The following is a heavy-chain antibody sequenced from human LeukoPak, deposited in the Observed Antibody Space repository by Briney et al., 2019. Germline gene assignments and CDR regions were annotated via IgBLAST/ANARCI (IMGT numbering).Heavy chain of an antibody. D-gene: IGHD3-10*01. CDR2: LNSDGSST. J-gene: IGHJ4*02. V-gene: IGHV3-74*01. Sequence: GGSLRLSCAASGFTFSNYWMHWVRQAPGKGLVWVSRLNSDGSSTNYADSVKGRFTISRDNAKNSLYLQMNTLRVEDTAIYYCVRVALYYYGSEGYFFFEHWGQGTPVTASS. CDR3: VRVALYYYGSEGYFFFEH. CDR1: GFTFSNYW.